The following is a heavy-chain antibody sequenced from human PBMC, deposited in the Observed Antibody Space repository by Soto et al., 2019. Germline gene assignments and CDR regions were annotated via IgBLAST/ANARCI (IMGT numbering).Heavy chain of an antibody. D-gene: IGHD2-15*01. V-gene: IGHV4-34*01. CDR2: INHSGST. CDR3: ARGGLGYCSGGSCYRFDY. J-gene: IGHJ4*02. Sequence: SETLSLTCAVYGGSFSGYYWSWIRQPPGKGLEWIGEINHSGSTNYNPSLKSRVTISVDTSKNQFSLKLSSVTAADTAVYYCARGGLGYCSGGSCYRFDYWGQGTLVTVSS. CDR1: GGSFSGYY.